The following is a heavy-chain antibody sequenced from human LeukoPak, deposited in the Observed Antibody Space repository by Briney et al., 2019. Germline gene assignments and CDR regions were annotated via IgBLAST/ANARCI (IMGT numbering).Heavy chain of an antibody. V-gene: IGHV3-30*02. Sequence: GGSLRLSCATSGFTFSSYGMYWVRQAPGKGLEWVAFIRYDGSNQYYADSVKGRFTISRDNSRHTLYLEMNSLRAEDTAVYYCAQDGSSSWKNYFDYWGQGTLVTVSS. CDR3: AQDGSSSWKNYFDY. J-gene: IGHJ4*02. D-gene: IGHD6-13*01. CDR2: IRYDGSNQ. CDR1: GFTFSSYG.